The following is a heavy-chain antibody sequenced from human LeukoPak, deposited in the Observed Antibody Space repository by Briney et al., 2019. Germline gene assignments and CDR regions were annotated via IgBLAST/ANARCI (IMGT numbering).Heavy chain of an antibody. J-gene: IGHJ4*02. CDR1: GGSFSTYA. Sequence: SVKVSCKSSGGSFSTYAVNWARQAPGQGLEWMGRLIPVLGMSHYAQGFQGRVTLTADRSTNTAYMELDRLTSDDTAVYFCARDRGGGFDLAFFDHWGQGTLVTVSS. CDR3: ARDRGGGFDLAFFDH. V-gene: IGHV1-69*04. CDR2: LIPVLGMS. D-gene: IGHD5-12*01.